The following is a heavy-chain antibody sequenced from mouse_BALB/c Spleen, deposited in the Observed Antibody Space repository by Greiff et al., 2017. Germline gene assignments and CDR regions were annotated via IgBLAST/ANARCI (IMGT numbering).Heavy chain of an antibody. J-gene: IGHJ3*01. Sequence: EVKLVESGGGLVQPGGSLRLSCATSGFTFTDYYMSWVRQPPGKALEWLGFIRNKANGYTTEYSASVKGRFTISRDNSQSILYLQMNTLRAEDSATYYCASGLPSAYWGQGTLVTVSA. CDR3: ASGLPSAY. CDR1: GFTFTDYY. V-gene: IGHV7-3*02. CDR2: IRNKANGYTT. D-gene: IGHD2-10*01.